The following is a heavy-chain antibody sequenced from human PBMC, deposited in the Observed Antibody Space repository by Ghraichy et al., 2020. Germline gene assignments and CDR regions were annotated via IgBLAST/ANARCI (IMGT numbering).Heavy chain of an antibody. D-gene: IGHD2-2*01. V-gene: IGHV4-59*01. J-gene: IGHJ6*02. CDR3: ARGHCSGNTCYAWDYYYGMDV. Sequence: SETLSLTCTVSGGSISSYYWSWIRQPPGKGLEWIGYIYYSGSTNYNPSLRSRVTMSVDTSKNQFSLKLSSVTAADSAVYYCARGHCSGNTCYAWDYYYGMDVWGQGTPVTVSS. CDR1: GGSISSYY. CDR2: IYYSGST.